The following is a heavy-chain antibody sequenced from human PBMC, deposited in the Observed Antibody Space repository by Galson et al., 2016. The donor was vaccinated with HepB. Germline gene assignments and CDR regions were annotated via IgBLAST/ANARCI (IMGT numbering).Heavy chain of an antibody. CDR2: INTNTGNP. V-gene: IGHV7-4-1*02. Sequence: VKVSCKASGYPFTDYALNWVRQAPGQGLEWMGWINTNTGNPTYAQGFAGRFVVSLDTSVSTTYLQINRLQADDTVVYYCARKFWDYYHGMDVWGQGTTVTVSS. CDR3: ARKFWDYYHGMDV. CDR1: GYPFTDYA. D-gene: IGHD3-16*01. J-gene: IGHJ6*02.